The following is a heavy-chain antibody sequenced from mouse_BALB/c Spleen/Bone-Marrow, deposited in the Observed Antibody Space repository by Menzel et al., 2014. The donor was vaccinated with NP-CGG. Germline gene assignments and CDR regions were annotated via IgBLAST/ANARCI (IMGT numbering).Heavy chain of an antibody. V-gene: IGHV3-6*02. CDR1: GYSITSGYY. CDR3: ARGLITTVVPFAY. Sequence: VQLKESGPGLVKPSQSLSLTCSVTGYSITSGYYWNWIRQFPGNKLEWMGYISYDGSNNYNPSLKNRISITRDTSKNQFFLKLSSVTTEDTATFYCARGLITTVVPFAYWGQGTLVTVSA. D-gene: IGHD1-1*01. J-gene: IGHJ3*01. CDR2: ISYDGSN.